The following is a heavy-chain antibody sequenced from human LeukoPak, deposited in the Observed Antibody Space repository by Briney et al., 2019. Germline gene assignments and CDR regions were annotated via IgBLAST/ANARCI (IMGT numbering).Heavy chain of an antibody. V-gene: IGHV4-34*01. CDR2: INHSGST. CDR3: ASWWELRAGWFDP. J-gene: IGHJ5*02. Sequence: SETLSLTCAVYGGSFSGYYWSWIRQPPGKGLEWIGEINHSGSTNYNPSLKSRVTISVDTSKNQFSLKLSSVTAVDTAVYYCASWWELRAGWFDPWGQGTLVTVSS. D-gene: IGHD1-26*01. CDR1: GGSFSGYY.